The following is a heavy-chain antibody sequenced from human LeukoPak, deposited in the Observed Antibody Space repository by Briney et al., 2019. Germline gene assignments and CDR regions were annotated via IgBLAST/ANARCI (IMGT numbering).Heavy chain of an antibody. Sequence: ASVKVSCKASGDTFSSYAINWVRQAPGQGLEWVGRIIPILDIANYVQNFQGSVTITADTSASTVYMELSSLRSEDTAVYYCARLGSSGPEWGQGTLVTVSS. CDR2: IIPILDIA. V-gene: IGHV1-69*04. D-gene: IGHD6-19*01. CDR1: GDTFSSYA. J-gene: IGHJ4*02. CDR3: ARLGSSGPE.